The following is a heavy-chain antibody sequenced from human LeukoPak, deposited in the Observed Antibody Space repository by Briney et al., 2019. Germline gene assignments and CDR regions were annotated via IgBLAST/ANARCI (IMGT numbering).Heavy chain of an antibody. V-gene: IGHV4-39*01. CDR1: GGSISSSSYY. Sequence: SETLSLTCTVSGGSISSSSYYWGWIRQPPGKGLEWIGSIYYSGSTYYNPSLKSRVTISVDTSKNQFSLKLSSVTAADTAVYYCARQPYYYGSGSSWPDWGQGTLVTVSA. CDR3: ARQPYYYGSGSSWPD. D-gene: IGHD3-10*01. CDR2: IYYSGST. J-gene: IGHJ4*02.